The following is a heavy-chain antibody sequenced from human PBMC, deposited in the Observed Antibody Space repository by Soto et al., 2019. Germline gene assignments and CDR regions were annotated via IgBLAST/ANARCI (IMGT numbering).Heavy chain of an antibody. CDR1: GGSISSYY. CDR2: IYYSGST. Sequence: SETLSLTCTVSGGSISSYYWSWIRQPPGKGLEWIGYIYYSGSTNYNPSLKSRVTISVDTSKNQFSLKLSSVTAADTAVYYCARKGAAGDSSSWYGEFDYWGQGTLVTVSS. J-gene: IGHJ4*02. CDR3: ARKGAAGDSSSWYGEFDY. V-gene: IGHV4-59*01. D-gene: IGHD6-13*01.